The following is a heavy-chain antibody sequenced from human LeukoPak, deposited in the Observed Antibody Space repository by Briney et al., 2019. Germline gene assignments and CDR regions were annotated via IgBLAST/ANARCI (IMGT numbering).Heavy chain of an antibody. CDR2: IYYSGSA. J-gene: IGHJ4*02. CDR1: GGSFSSGEYY. D-gene: IGHD5-24*01. Sequence: SETLSLTCTVSGGSFSSGEYYWSWIRQPPGKGLEWIGYIYYSGSAYYNPSLKSRVALSVDTSKNQFSLKLTSVTAADTAVYYCARDLGDGYLANDYWGQGTLVTVSS. CDR3: ARDLGDGYLANDY. V-gene: IGHV4-30-4*01.